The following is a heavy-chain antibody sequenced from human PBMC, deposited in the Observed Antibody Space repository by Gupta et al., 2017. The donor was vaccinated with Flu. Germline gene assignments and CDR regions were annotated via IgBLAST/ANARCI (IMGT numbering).Heavy chain of an antibody. D-gene: IGHD4-4*01. V-gene: IGHV3-30*18. J-gene: IGHJ4*02. CDR1: GFTFGSYG. Sequence: QVQLVESGGGVVQPGMSLRLSCTASGFTFGSYGMHWVRQAPGKGLEWVALVSFDITDKYYADSVKGRFTISRDNSKNTLYLQLNSLRAEDTAVYYCVKDNYSAYFDYWGQGTLVTVSS. CDR3: VKDNYSAYFDY. CDR2: VSFDITDK.